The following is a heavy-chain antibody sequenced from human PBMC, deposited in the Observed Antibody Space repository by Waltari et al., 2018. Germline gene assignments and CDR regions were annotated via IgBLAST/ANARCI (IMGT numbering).Heavy chain of an antibody. D-gene: IGHD1-7*01. J-gene: IGHJ4*02. CDR3: ARTTTIKSLDY. CDR1: GYTFADYY. Sequence: EVQLVQSGAEVKKPGATIKISCKASGYTFADYYMHWVQQAPGKGLQWVGRIDPKDGEPRYAEKFQRRVTITADTSTDTVYMQLSSLRSYDTAIFYCARTTTIKSLDYLVQGPVVTVSS. V-gene: IGHV1-69-2*01. CDR2: IDPKDGEP.